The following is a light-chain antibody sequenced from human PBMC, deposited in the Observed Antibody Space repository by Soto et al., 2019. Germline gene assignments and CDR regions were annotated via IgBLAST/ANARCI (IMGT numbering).Light chain of an antibody. J-gene: IGKJ4*01. V-gene: IGKV3-20*01. Sequence: EIVLTQSPGTLSLSPGERATLSCRASQSVSSSYLAWYQQKPGQAPRLLIYGASSRPTGIPDRFSGSGSGTDFTLTISNLQSEDFAVYYCQKFSSYPLTFGGGTKVDIK. CDR2: GAS. CDR3: QKFSSYPLT. CDR1: QSVSSSY.